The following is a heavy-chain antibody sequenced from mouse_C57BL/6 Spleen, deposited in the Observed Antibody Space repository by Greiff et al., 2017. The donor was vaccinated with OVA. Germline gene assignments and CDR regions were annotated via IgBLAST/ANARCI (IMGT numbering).Heavy chain of an antibody. Sequence: VQLQQSVAELVRPGASVKLSCTASGFNINNTYMHWVKQRPEQGLEWIGRIDPANGNTKYAPKFQGKATITADTSSNTAYLQLSSLTSEDTAIYYCAALITTVVAPYYYAMDYWGQGTSVTVSS. V-gene: IGHV14-3*01. CDR2: IDPANGNT. D-gene: IGHD1-1*01. J-gene: IGHJ4*01. CDR1: GFNINNTY. CDR3: AALITTVVAPYYYAMDY.